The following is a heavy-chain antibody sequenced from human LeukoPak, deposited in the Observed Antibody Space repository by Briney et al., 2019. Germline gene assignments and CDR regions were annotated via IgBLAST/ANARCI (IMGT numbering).Heavy chain of an antibody. Sequence: GGSLRLSCAASGFTFSSYAMNWVRQAPGKGLEWVSAISGSVVTAYYADSVQGRFTISRDNSKNTLYLQMNSLRAEDTAVYYCAKEGDSSVGNYFDYWGQGTLVTVSS. CDR2: ISGSVVTA. J-gene: IGHJ4*02. CDR3: AKEGDSSVGNYFDY. CDR1: GFTFSSYA. V-gene: IGHV3-23*01. D-gene: IGHD2-21*01.